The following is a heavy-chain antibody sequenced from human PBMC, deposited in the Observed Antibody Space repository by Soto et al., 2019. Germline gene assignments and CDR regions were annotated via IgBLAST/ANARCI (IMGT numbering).Heavy chain of an antibody. Sequence: QVQLQQWGAGLLKPSETLSLTCAVYGGSFSGYYWSWIRQPPGKGLEWSGEINHSGSTNYNPSLKSQVTISVDTSKNQFSLKLSSVTAADTAVYYCARGSASFRAAMYWGQGTLVTVSS. V-gene: IGHV4-34*01. CDR1: GGSFSGYY. CDR3: ARGSASFRAAMY. D-gene: IGHD6-13*01. J-gene: IGHJ4*02. CDR2: INHSGST.